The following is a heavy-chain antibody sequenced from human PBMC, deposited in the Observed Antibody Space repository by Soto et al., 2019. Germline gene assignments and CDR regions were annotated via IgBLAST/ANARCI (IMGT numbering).Heavy chain of an antibody. D-gene: IGHD3-10*01. CDR1: GFAFSSYA. CDR2: ISVSGGST. J-gene: IGHJ3*02. Sequence: GGSLRLSCAASGFAFSSYAMSWVRQAPGKGLEWVSSISVSGGSTYYADSVKGRFTISRDNSRNTLYLQMNSLRAEDTAVYYCAKGGYYGSGTYRPFDIWGQGTMVTVS. CDR3: AKGGYYGSGTYRPFDI. V-gene: IGHV3-23*01.